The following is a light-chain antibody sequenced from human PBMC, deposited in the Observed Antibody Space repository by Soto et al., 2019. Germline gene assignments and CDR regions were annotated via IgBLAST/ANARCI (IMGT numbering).Light chain of an antibody. Sequence: QSVLAQPPSASGSPGQSVTISCTGTNSDVGGYNYVSWYQQYPGKAPKLIIYEVNERPSGVPDRFSGSKFGNTASLTVSGLQTADEADYYCSSYAGSNWYVFGTGTKVTVL. CDR3: SSYAGSNWYV. V-gene: IGLV2-8*01. CDR1: NSDVGGYNY. J-gene: IGLJ1*01. CDR2: EVN.